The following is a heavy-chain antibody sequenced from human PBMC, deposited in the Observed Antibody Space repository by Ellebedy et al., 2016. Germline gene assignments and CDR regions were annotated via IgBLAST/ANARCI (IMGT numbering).Heavy chain of an antibody. CDR3: ARVPLWFGEYEVY. Sequence: SETLSLXCAVYGGSFSGYYWSWIRQPAGKGLEWIGRIYTSGSTNYNPSLKSRVTMSVDTSKNQFSLKLSSVTAADTAVYYCARVPLWFGEYEVYWGQGTLVTVSS. CDR1: GGSFSGYY. V-gene: IGHV4-59*10. CDR2: IYTSGST. D-gene: IGHD3-10*01. J-gene: IGHJ4*02.